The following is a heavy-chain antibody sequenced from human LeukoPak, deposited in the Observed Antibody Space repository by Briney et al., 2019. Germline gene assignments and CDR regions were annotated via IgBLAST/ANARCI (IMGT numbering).Heavy chain of an antibody. CDR2: INPNSGGT. CDR3: ARDTAARQNQFDY. Sequence: ASVKVSCKASGYTFTGYYMHWVRQAPGQGLEWMGWINPNSGGTNYAQKFQGRVTMTRDTSISTAYMELSRLRSDDTAVYYCARDTAARQNQFDYWGQGTLVTVSS. J-gene: IGHJ4*02. D-gene: IGHD6-6*01. CDR1: GYTFTGYY. V-gene: IGHV1-2*02.